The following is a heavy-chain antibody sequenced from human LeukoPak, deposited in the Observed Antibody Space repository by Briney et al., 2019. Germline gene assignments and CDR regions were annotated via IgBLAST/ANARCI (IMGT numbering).Heavy chain of an antibody. D-gene: IGHD2-2*01. Sequence: PGGSLRLSCAASGFTFSSYGMHWVRQAPGKGLEWVAVIWYDGSNKYYADSVKGRFTISRDNSKNTLYLQMNSLRAEDTAVYYCAKEGGCSSTSCHSPNDYWGQGTLVTVSS. V-gene: IGHV3-33*06. CDR1: GFTFSSYG. CDR2: IWYDGSNK. CDR3: AKEGGCSSTSCHSPNDY. J-gene: IGHJ4*02.